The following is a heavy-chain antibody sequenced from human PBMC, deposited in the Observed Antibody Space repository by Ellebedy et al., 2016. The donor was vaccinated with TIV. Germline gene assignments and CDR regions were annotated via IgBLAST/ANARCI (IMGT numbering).Heavy chain of an antibody. J-gene: IGHJ2*01. CDR1: GGSISSSNYY. D-gene: IGHD5-18*01. Sequence: MPSETLSLTCTGSGGSISSSNYYWDWISQPPGKGLEWIGSIYYTGSSYYSPSLKSRVTISVDTSKNQLFLKLNSVTAADTAVYYCARRYSYGTKYFDLWGRGTLVTVSS. V-gene: IGHV4-39*01. CDR2: IYYTGSS. CDR3: ARRYSYGTKYFDL.